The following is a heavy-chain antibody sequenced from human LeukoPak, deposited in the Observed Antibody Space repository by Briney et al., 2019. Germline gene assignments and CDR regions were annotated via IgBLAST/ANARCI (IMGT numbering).Heavy chain of an antibody. CDR2: IRGRSIYI. D-gene: IGHD3-22*01. CDR1: GFTFSSYS. CDR3: ARSVYYDSSGSDY. V-gene: IGHV3-21*01. J-gene: IGHJ4*02. Sequence: PGGALRLSCAASGFTFSSYSMNWVRQAPGKGLEWVSAIRGRSIYIYYADSVKGRFTISRDNAKNSLYLQMNSLRVEDTAVYYCARSVYYDSSGSDYWGQGTLVTVSS.